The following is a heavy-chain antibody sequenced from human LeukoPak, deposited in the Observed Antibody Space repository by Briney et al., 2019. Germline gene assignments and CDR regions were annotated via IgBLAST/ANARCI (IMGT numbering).Heavy chain of an antibody. CDR3: AKVSSDYQATAVFDF. Sequence: PGGSLRLSCAGSGFTFSSYAMNWVRQAPGKGLEWVSAISGSAGRTYYADSVKGRFTVSRDNSMNTLYLLMNTLRAEDTALYYCAKVSSDYQATAVFDFWGQGTMVTVSS. D-gene: IGHD3-10*01. CDR2: ISGSAGRT. CDR1: GFTFSSYA. J-gene: IGHJ3*01. V-gene: IGHV3-23*01.